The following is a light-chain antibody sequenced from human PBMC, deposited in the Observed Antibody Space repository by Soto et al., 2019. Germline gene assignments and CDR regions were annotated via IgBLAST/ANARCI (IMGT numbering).Light chain of an antibody. Sequence: EIVMTQSPATLSVSPGERAALSCRASQSVSSSLAWYQQKPGQAPRLLIYGASSRASGIPARFGGSGSGTEFTFTFCGLQSDVFAVYCCQQYNNWPPLYTFGQGTKLEIK. CDR3: QQYNNWPPLYT. J-gene: IGKJ2*01. CDR2: GAS. V-gene: IGKV3-15*01. CDR1: QSVSSS.